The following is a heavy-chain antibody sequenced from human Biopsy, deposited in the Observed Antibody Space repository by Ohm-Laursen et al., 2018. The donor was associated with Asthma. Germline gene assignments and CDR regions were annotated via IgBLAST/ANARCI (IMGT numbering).Heavy chain of an antibody. V-gene: IGHV3-30*12. CDR3: GRDMGGFGSGWFPVEF. J-gene: IGHJ4*02. CDR1: GFMFRSFG. D-gene: IGHD6-19*01. CDR2: ITFDGSTQ. Sequence: SLRLSCAASGFMFRSFGMHWVRQAPGKGLEWVAVITFDGSTQHYGDSVKGRFTISRDNAKNSLYLQMNSLRAEDTALYHCGRDMGGFGSGWFPVEFWGQGTLVTVSS.